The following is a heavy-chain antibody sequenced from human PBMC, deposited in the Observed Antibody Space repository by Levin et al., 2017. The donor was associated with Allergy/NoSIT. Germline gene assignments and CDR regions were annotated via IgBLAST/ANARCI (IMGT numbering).Heavy chain of an antibody. V-gene: IGHV5-10-1*01. D-gene: IGHD5/OR15-5a*01. CDR1: GYSFASYW. Sequence: GESLKISCKASGYSFASYWITWVRQMPGKGLEWMGRIDASDSYANYGPSFQGHIAISVDESITTAYLQWSSLEASDPAMYYCARNKSSSLGAMDVWGQGTTVTVSS. CDR2: IDASDSYA. J-gene: IGHJ6*02. CDR3: ARNKSSSLGAMDV.